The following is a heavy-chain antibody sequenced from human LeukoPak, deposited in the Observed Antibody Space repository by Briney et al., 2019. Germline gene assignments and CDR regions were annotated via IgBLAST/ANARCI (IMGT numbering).Heavy chain of an antibody. V-gene: IGHV4-61*02. CDR1: GGSISCGSYY. CDR2: IYTSGST. D-gene: IGHD5-18*01. Sequence: SETLSLTCTVSGGSISCGSYYWSWIRQPAGKGLEWIGRIYTSGSTNYNPSLKSRVTISVDTSKNQFSLKLSSVTAADTAVYYCARQYSYGALLDYWGQGTLVTVSS. J-gene: IGHJ4*02. CDR3: ARQYSYGALLDY.